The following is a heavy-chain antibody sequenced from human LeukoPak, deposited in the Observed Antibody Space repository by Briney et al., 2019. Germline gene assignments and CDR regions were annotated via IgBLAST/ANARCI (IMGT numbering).Heavy chain of an antibody. CDR3: ARGLRITMVRGVTSVNY. D-gene: IGHD3-10*01. CDR2: INPSGGST. CDR1: GYTFTSYY. J-gene: IGHJ4*02. Sequence: ASVKVSCKASGYTFTSYYMHWVRQAPGQGLEWMGIINPSGGSTSYAQKFQGRVTITRDTSTSTVYMELSSLRSEDTAVYYCARGLRITMVRGVTSVNYWGQGTLVTVSS. V-gene: IGHV1-46*01.